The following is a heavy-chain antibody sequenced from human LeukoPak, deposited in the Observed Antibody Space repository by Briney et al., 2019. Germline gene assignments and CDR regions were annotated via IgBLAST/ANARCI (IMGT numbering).Heavy chain of an antibody. CDR3: ARTGTYYYGSGSYFGRKGFFDY. J-gene: IGHJ4*02. CDR1: GGSFSGYY. CDR2: VNHSGST. V-gene: IGHV4-34*01. Sequence: PSETLSLTCAVYGGSFSGYYWSWIRQPPGKGLEWIGEVNHSGSTNYNPSLKSRVTISVDTSENQFSLKLSSVTAADTAVYYCARTGTYYYGSGSYFGRKGFFDYWGQGTLVTVSS. D-gene: IGHD3-10*01.